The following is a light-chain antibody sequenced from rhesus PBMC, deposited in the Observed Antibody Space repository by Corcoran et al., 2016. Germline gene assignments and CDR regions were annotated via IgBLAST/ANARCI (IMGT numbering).Light chain of an antibody. J-gene: IGKJ4*01. CDR3: PPFYCWLT. V-gene: IGKV3-35*01. Sequence: EILMTQSPATLSLSPVERATLSCRASQRVNNKLAWYQHKPGQDPRLLNPYSSNRATGIPHRLSGSGSGTDFPLTIRVLEPHDVGIFYCPPFYCWLTFVGGTKVELK. CDR2: YSS. CDR1: QRVNNK.